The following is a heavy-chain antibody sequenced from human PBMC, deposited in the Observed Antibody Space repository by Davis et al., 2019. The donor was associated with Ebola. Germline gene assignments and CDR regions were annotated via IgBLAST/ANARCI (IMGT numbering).Heavy chain of an antibody. Sequence: SETLSLTCTVSGGSISSYYWSWIRQPPGKGLEWIGYIYYSGSTNYNPSLKSRVTISVDTSKNQFSLKLRSVTAADTAMYFCARGALAGLPFDYWGQGTLVTVSS. V-gene: IGHV4-59*01. CDR3: ARGALAGLPFDY. D-gene: IGHD6-19*01. J-gene: IGHJ4*02. CDR1: GGSISSYY. CDR2: IYYSGST.